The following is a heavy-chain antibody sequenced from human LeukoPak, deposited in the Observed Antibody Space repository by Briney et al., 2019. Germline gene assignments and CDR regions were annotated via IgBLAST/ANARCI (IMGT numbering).Heavy chain of an antibody. V-gene: IGHV3-23*01. CDR2: ISNSGGRT. D-gene: IGHD5-12*01. J-gene: IGHJ4*02. CDR3: AKSYNGYESKPDY. CDR1: GFTFSSHT. Sequence: GGSLRLSCAASGFTFSSHTMFWVRQAPGKGLEWVSSISNSGGRTFYTDSVKGRFTISRDNSKITLYLQMNSLRAEDTAVYYCAKSYNGYESKPDYWGQGTLVTVSS.